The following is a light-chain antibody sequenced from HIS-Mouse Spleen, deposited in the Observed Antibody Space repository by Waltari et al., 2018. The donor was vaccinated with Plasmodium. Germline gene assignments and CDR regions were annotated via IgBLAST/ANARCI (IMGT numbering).Light chain of an antibody. CDR1: PSISSW. Sequence: DIQITQSPSTLSASVGYRVTITCRASPSISSWLAWYQQKPGKAPKLLIYKASSLESGVPSRFSGSGSGTEFTLTISSLQPDDFATYYCQQYNSYSYTFGQGTKLEIK. J-gene: IGKJ2*01. V-gene: IGKV1-5*03. CDR3: QQYNSYSYT. CDR2: KAS.